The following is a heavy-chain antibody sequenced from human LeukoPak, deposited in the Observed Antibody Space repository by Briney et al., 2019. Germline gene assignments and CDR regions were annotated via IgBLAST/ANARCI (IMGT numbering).Heavy chain of an antibody. J-gene: IGHJ4*02. D-gene: IGHD6-25*01. CDR2: IYYNGST. Sequence: PGGSLRLSCAASGFTFSSYSMNWVRQAPGKGLEWIGSIYYNGSTYYNPSLKSRVTISVDTSKNQFSLKLSSVTAADTAVYYCARRLYSSDFDYWGQGTLVTVSS. V-gene: IGHV4-39*01. CDR3: ARRLYSSDFDY. CDR1: GFTFSSYSMN.